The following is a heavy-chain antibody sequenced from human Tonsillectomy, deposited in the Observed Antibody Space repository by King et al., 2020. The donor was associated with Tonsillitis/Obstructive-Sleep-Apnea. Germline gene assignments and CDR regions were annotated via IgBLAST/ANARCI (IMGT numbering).Heavy chain of an antibody. V-gene: IGHV4-34*01. CDR2: INHSGST. CDR3: ARRYCSSTSCYSGEYNFYYYMDV. D-gene: IGHD2-2*01. Sequence: QVQLQQWGAGLLKPSETLSLTCAVYGGSFSAYYWSWIRQPPGKGLEWIGEINHSGSTNYNPSLKSRVTISVDTSKNQISLKLSSVTAADTAVYYCARRYCSSTSCYSGEYNFYYYMDVWGKGTTVTVSS. CDR1: GGSFSAYY. J-gene: IGHJ6*03.